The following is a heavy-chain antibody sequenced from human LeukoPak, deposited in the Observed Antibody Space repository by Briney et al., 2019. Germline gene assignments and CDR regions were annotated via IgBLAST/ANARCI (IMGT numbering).Heavy chain of an antibody. Sequence: GGSLRLSCAASGFIFSTYTMSWVRQAPGKGLEWVSAIGGSGGNTFYADSVKGRFTISRDNAKNTLYLQMNSLRAEDTAEYYCARETYSGSAFDYSGQGTLVTVSS. D-gene: IGHD1-26*01. CDR2: IGGSGGNT. CDR3: ARETYSGSAFDY. V-gene: IGHV3-23*01. CDR1: GFIFSTYT. J-gene: IGHJ4*02.